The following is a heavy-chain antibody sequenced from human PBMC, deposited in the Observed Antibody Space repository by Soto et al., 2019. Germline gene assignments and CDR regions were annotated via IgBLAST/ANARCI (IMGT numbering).Heavy chain of an antibody. J-gene: IGHJ4*02. Sequence: GGSLRLSCAASGFTFSSYAMTWVRQAPGKGLEWVSSIAVSASPTFYADFVKGRFTISRDNSKDTLYLQMNSLRGEDTATYYCAKGNNRYYYAFWGQGALVTVSS. CDR1: GFTFSSYA. CDR2: IAVSASPT. V-gene: IGHV3-23*01. CDR3: AKGNNRYYYAF.